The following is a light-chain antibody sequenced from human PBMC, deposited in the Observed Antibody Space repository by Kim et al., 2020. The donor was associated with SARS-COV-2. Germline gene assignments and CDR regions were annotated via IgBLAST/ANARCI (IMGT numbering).Light chain of an antibody. J-gene: IGKJ2*01. CDR3: QQYGSSPYT. CDR1: QSLRSSY. V-gene: IGKV3-20*01. Sequence: EIVLTQSPGTLSLSPGERATLSCRASQSLRSSYLAWYQQKHGQAPRLLIYGASSRATGIPDRFSGSGSGTDFTLTISRLEPDDFAVYYCQQYGSSPYTFGQGTKLEI. CDR2: GAS.